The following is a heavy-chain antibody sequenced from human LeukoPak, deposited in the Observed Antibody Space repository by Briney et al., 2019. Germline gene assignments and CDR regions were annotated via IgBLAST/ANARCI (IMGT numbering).Heavy chain of an antibody. CDR2: AYYRSKWYN. Sequence: SQTLSLTCAISGDSFSTNSATWTRLRQSPSRGLEWLGRAYYRSKWYNDYAVSMKSRITINPDTSKNQFSLQLNSVTPEDTAVYYCARLVGASWFDSWGQGTLVTVSS. J-gene: IGHJ5*01. D-gene: IGHD1-26*01. CDR3: ARLVGASWFDS. CDR1: GDSFSTNSAT. V-gene: IGHV6-1*01.